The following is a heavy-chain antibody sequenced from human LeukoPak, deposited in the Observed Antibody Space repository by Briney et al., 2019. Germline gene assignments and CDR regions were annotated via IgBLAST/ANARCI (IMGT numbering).Heavy chain of an antibody. CDR3: ARDSGRGVYYYMDV. CDR2: ISYDGSNK. Sequence: GGSLRLSCAASGFTFSSYAMSWVRQAPGKGLEWVAVISYDGSNKYYADSVKGRFTISRDNSKNTLYLQMNSLRAEDTAVYYCARDSGRGVYYYMDVWGKGTTVTVSS. D-gene: IGHD2-15*01. J-gene: IGHJ6*03. CDR1: GFTFSSYA. V-gene: IGHV3-30*01.